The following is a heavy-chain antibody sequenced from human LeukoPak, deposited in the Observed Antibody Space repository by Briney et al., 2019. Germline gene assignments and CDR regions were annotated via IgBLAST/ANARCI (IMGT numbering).Heavy chain of an antibody. Sequence: GGSLRLSCAASGFTFSSYDMTWVRQAPGKGLEWVAAISGSGGSTYYADSVKGRFTISRDNSKNTLYLQMNSLRAEDTAVYYCAKDHSYYGSGSYDTRFDYWGQGTLVTVSS. CDR1: GFTFSSYD. D-gene: IGHD3-10*01. J-gene: IGHJ4*02. CDR3: AKDHSYYGSGSYDTRFDY. CDR2: ISGSGGST. V-gene: IGHV3-23*01.